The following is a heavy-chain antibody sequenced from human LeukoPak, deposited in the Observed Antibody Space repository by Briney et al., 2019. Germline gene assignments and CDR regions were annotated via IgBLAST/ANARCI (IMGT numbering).Heavy chain of an antibody. Sequence: GGSLRLSCAASGFTFSSYVMNWVRQAPGKGLEWVSVISGGGGSTYYADSVKGRFTISRDNSKNTLFLRMNSLRAEDTAVYYGAKGGYCSSTSCYVGWFDPWGQGTLVTVSS. CDR3: AKGGYCSSTSCYVGWFDP. V-gene: IGHV3-23*01. D-gene: IGHD2-2*01. CDR1: GFTFSSYV. J-gene: IGHJ5*02. CDR2: ISGGGGST.